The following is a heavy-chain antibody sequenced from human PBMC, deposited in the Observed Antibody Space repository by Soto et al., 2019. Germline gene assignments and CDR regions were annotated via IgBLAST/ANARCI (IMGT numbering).Heavy chain of an antibody. D-gene: IGHD6-13*01. CDR3: ARGLGIAAAEGMDV. CDR1: GSTFTSYY. V-gene: IGHV1-46*01. J-gene: IGHJ6*02. Sequence: ASVKVSCKSSGSTFTSYYMHCVRQSPGQGLEWMGIINPSGGSTSYAQKFQGRVTMTRDTSTSTVYMELSSLRSEDTAVYYCARGLGIAAAEGMDVWGQGTTVTVS. CDR2: INPSGGST.